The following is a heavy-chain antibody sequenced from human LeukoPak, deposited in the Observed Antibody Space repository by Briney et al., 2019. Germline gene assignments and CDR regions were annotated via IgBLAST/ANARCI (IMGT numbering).Heavy chain of an antibody. CDR2: INPNSGGT. CDR3: ARVRAVGVGPPSY. V-gene: IGHV1-2*02. J-gene: IGHJ4*02. Sequence: ASVKVSCKASGYTFTSHAMHWVRQAPGQGLEWMGWINPNSGGTNYAQKFQGRVTMTRDTSISTAYMELSRLRSDDTAVYYCARVRAVGVGPPSYWGQGTLVTVSS. D-gene: IGHD2-2*01. CDR1: GYTFTSHA.